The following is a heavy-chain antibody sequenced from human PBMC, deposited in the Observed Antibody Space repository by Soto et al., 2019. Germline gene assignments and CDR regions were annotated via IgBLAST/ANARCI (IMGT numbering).Heavy chain of an antibody. CDR3: ERGDYYTPGAFYHLPFDY. V-gene: IGHV1-3*01. CDR2: ISAGNTYT. CDR1: GYTFTNYP. Sequence: QVQLVQSGAEVKKPGASVKISCKASGYTFTNYPMHWVRQAPGQRLEWMGWISAGNTYTKYSKNFQDRVTITRDTSASTAYMELSSLRSEDTAVYYCERGDYYTPGAFYHLPFDYWGPGTLVTVSS. J-gene: IGHJ4*02. D-gene: IGHD3-10*01.